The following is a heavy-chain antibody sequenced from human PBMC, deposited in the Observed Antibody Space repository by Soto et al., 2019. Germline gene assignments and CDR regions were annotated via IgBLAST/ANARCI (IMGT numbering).Heavy chain of an antibody. J-gene: IGHJ4*02. CDR1: GFPFSSYA. D-gene: IGHD3-10*01. Sequence: VQLVESGGGVVQPGRSLRLSCAASGFPFSSYAMHWVRQAPGKGLEWVAVISYDGSNKYYADSVKGRFTISRDNSKNTLYLQMNSLRAEDTAVYYCARDYYGSGSYEIDYWGQGTLVTVSS. CDR3: ARDYYGSGSYEIDY. V-gene: IGHV3-30-3*01. CDR2: ISYDGSNK.